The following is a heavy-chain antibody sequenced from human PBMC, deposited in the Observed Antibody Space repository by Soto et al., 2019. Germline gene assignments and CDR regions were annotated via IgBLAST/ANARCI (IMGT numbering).Heavy chain of an antibody. D-gene: IGHD3-22*01. CDR1: GFSFSDYF. V-gene: IGHV1-69*13. CDR2: IIPMFGTP. CDR3: AWGRYYYDSSGNFFDY. J-gene: IGHJ4*02. Sequence: SVKVSCKASGFSFSDYFMHWVRQAPGQGLEWLGGIIPMFGTPNYAQKFQGRVTITADESTSTAYMELSSLRSEDTAVYYCAWGRYYYDSSGNFFDYWGQGTLVTVSS.